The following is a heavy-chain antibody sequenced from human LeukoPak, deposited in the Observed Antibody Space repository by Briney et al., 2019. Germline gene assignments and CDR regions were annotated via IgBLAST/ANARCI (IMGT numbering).Heavy chain of an antibody. CDR1: GYTFTSYG. D-gene: IGHD1-14*01. Sequence: GASVKVSCKASGYTFTSYGISWVRQAPGQGLEWMGWISAYNGNTNYAQKLQGRVTMTTDTSTSTAYMELRSLRSDDTAVYYCAREAARKGSNWFDPWGQGTLATVSS. J-gene: IGHJ5*02. CDR2: ISAYNGNT. V-gene: IGHV1-18*01. CDR3: AREAARKGSNWFDP.